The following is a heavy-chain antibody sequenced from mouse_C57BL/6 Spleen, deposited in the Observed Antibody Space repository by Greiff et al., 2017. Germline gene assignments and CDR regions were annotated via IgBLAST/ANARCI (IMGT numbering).Heavy chain of an antibody. CDR1: GFNIKDYY. CDR3: TTRLSYYFEV. V-gene: IGHV14-1*01. J-gene: IGHJ1*01. Sequence: VQLQQSGAELVRPGASVKLSCTASGFNIKDYYMHWVKQRPEQGLEWIGRIDPEDGETEYAPKFQGKATMTADTSSNTAYLQLSSLTSEDTAVXVFTTRLSYYFEVWGAGATLTVSS. D-gene: IGHD1-2*01. CDR2: IDPEDGET.